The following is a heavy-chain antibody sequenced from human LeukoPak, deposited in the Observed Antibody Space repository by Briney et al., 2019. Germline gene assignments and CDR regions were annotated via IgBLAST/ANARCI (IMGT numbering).Heavy chain of an antibody. V-gene: IGHV1-46*01. CDR3: ARGMTTVNPDY. CDR1: GYTFTSHY. CDR2: INPSGGST. D-gene: IGHD4-17*01. Sequence: ASVKVSCKASGYTFTSHYMHWVRQAPGQGLEWMGIINPSGGSTSYAQKIQGRVTMTRDTSTSTVYMELSSLRSEDTAVYYCARGMTTVNPDYWGQGTLVTVSS. J-gene: IGHJ4*02.